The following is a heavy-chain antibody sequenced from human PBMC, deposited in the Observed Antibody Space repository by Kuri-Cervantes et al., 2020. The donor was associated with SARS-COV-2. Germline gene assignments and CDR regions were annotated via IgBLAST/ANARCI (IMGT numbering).Heavy chain of an antibody. CDR2: FDPEDGET. J-gene: IGHJ4*02. CDR1: GYTLTELS. Sequence: ASVKVSCKVSGYTLTELSMHWVRQAPGKGLEWMGGFDPEDGETIYAQKFQGRVTMTEDASTDTAYMELSSLRSEDTAVYYCATAGTTAMALFDYWGQGTLVTVSS. CDR3: ATAGTTAMALFDY. D-gene: IGHD5-18*01. V-gene: IGHV1-24*01.